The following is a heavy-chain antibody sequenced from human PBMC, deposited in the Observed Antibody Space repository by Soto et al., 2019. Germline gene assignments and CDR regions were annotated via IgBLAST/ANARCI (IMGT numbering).Heavy chain of an antibody. CDR2: IYPGDSDT. CDR1: GYSFTSYW. Sequence: GESLKISCKGSGYSFTSYWIGWVRQMPGKGLEWMGIIYPGDSDTRYSPSFQGQVTISADKSISTAYLQWSSLKASDTAMYYCARQSAVDIVATGWFDPWGQGTLVTVSS. CDR3: ARQSAVDIVATGWFDP. D-gene: IGHD5-12*01. J-gene: IGHJ5*02. V-gene: IGHV5-51*01.